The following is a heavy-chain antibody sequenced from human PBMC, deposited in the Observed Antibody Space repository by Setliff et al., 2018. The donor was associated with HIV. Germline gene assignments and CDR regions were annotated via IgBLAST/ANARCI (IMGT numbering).Heavy chain of an antibody. CDR1: GGSVYTASYY. Sequence: SETLSLTCTVSGGSVYTASYYWAWVRQPPGKGLEWIGTFYFGRTTYYNPSLESRVTLSVDTAKNQLSLKVTSVTAADTAIYYCARHGAYYDFLTYYYPMYYFDYWGQGTMVTVSS. CDR3: ARHGAYYDFLTYYYPMYYFDY. CDR2: FYFGRTT. D-gene: IGHD3-9*01. J-gene: IGHJ4*02. V-gene: IGHV4-39*01.